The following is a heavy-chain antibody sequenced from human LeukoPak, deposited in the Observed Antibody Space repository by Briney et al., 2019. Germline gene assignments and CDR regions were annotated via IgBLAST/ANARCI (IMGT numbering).Heavy chain of an antibody. J-gene: IGHJ3*02. V-gene: IGHV4-39*01. CDR3: ARQRGWELRDAFDI. CDR1: GGSISSSSYY. CDR2: TYYSGST. Sequence: PSETLSLTCTVSGGSISSSSYYWGWIRQPPGKGLEWIGSTYYSGSTYYNPSLKSRVTVSVDTSKNQFSLKLSSVTAADTAVYYCARQRGWELRDAFDIWGQGTMVTVSS. D-gene: IGHD1-26*01.